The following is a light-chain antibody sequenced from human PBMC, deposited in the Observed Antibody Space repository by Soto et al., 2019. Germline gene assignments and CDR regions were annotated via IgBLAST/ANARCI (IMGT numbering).Light chain of an antibody. CDR2: DVS. J-gene: IGKJ4*01. CDR3: QQFSTYPLT. V-gene: IGKV1-13*02. CDR1: QGITSA. Sequence: AIQLTQSPSSLSASLGDRVTITCRSSQGITSAIAWYRQRPGMAPELLIYDVSTLASGVTSRFSGSGSGKDFTLTISALHPEDGATYYCQQFSTYPLTFGGGTKVDIK.